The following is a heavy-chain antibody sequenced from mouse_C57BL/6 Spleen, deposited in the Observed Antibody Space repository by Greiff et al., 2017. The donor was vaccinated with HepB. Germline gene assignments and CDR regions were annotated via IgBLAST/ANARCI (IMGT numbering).Heavy chain of an antibody. V-gene: IGHV1-64*01. D-gene: IGHD1-1*01. CDR1: GYTFTSYW. J-gene: IGHJ3*01. Sequence: VQLQQPGAELVKPGASVKLSCKASGYTFTSYWMHWVKQRPGQGLEWIGMIHPNSGSTNYNEKFKSKATLTVDKSSSTAYMQLSSLTSEDSAVYYCARNGYYGSSYGFAYWGQGTLVTVSA. CDR3: ARNGYYGSSYGFAY. CDR2: IHPNSGST.